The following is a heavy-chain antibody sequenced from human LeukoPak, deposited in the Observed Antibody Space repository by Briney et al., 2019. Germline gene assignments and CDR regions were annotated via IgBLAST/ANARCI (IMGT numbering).Heavy chain of an antibody. CDR3: ARSGRAMEEYYYYYYMDV. CDR2: INTNTGNP. J-gene: IGHJ6*03. CDR1: GYTFTNYA. D-gene: IGHD5-18*01. V-gene: IGHV7-4-1*02. Sequence: ASVKVSCKASGYTFTNYAMNWVRQAPGQGLEWMGWINTNTGNPTYAQGFTGRFVFSLDTSVSTAYLQISSLKAEDTAVYYCARSGRAMEEYYYYYYMDVWGKGTTVTVSS.